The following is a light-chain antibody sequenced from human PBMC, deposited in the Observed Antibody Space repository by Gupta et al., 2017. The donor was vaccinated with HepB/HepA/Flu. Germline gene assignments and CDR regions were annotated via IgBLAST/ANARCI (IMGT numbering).Light chain of an antibody. CDR1: SSNIGSNY. Sequence: SVVTHPPSISEPPVQRVTISCSGTSSNIGSNYVFWYQPVPGTAPKFLMYRSNQRPSGVPVRFSGSKSGTAAALIISGLRVEDEADYYCAGWDYSLSNVVFGGGTKLTVL. CDR2: RSN. CDR3: AGWDYSLSNVV. J-gene: IGLJ2*01. V-gene: IGLV1-47*01.